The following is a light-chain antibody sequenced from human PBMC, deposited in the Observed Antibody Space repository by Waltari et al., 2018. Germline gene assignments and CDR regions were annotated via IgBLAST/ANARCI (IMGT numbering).Light chain of an antibody. V-gene: IGLV2-23*02. CDR2: EVS. CDR1: NSDIGSFDL. J-gene: IGLJ2*01. Sequence: QSALTQPASVSGSPGQSITISCTGTNSDIGSFDLVSWYQHHPGKAPKLIIYEVSKRPSGVSDRFSGSKSASTASLTISGLQADDEADYHCFSYAGNRDFVPFGGGTKVTVL. CDR3: FSYAGNRDFVP.